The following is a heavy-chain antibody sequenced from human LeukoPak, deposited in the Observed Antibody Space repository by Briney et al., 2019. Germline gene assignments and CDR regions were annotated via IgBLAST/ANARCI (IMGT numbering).Heavy chain of an antibody. J-gene: IGHJ5*02. D-gene: IGHD2-2*02. CDR2: ISAYNGNT. Sequence: ASVKVSCKASGYTFTSYGISWVRQAPGQGLEWMGWISAYNGNTNYAQKLQGRVTMTTDTSTSTAYMELRSLRSDDTAVYYCARVRLVVVPAAIFGHNWFDPWGQGTLVTVSS. CDR1: GYTFTSYG. V-gene: IGHV1-18*01. CDR3: ARVRLVVVPAAIFGHNWFDP.